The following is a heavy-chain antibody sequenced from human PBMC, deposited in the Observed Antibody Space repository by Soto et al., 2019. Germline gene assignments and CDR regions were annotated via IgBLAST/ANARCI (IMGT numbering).Heavy chain of an antibody. CDR3: ARPPPDFDWLLSLRFGPHNAFDI. CDR2: ISYDGSNK. CDR1: GFTFSSYA. Sequence: PGGSLRLSCAASGFTFSSYAMHWVRQAPGKGLEWVAVISYDGSNKYYADSVKGRFTISRDNSKNTLYLQMNSLRAEGTAVYYCARPPPDFDWLLSLRFGPHNAFDIWGQGTMVTVSS. V-gene: IGHV3-30-3*01. D-gene: IGHD3-9*01. J-gene: IGHJ3*02.